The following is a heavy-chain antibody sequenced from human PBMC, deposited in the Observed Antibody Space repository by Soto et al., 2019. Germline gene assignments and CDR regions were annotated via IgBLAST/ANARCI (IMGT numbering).Heavy chain of an antibody. D-gene: IGHD1-1*01. CDR3: ARTGDGHHDFLDY. CDR2: INQDGNED. J-gene: IGHJ4*02. V-gene: IGHV3-7*01. Sequence: VGSLRLSCAASGFTFSSYWMNWVRQAPGKGLEWVANINQDGNEDNLLDSVKGRFTISRDNAKNSLFLQMNSLRVDDTAVYYCARTGDGHHDFLDYWGQGALVTVSS. CDR1: GFTFSSYW.